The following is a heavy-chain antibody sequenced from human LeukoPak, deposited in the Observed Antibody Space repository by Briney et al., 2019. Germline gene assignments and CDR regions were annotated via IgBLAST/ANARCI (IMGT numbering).Heavy chain of an antibody. CDR1: GLTFSNSG. D-gene: IGHD5-24*01. CDR3: ARDRRWLQGHYYYYMTS. V-gene: IGHV3-23*01. J-gene: IGHJ6*03. CDR2: IGGSNTNT. Sequence: GSLRLSCATSGLTFSNSGMSWVRQAPGKGLGWVSSIGGSNTNTYYADSVKGRFTISRDNSKNTLYLQMNSLRAEDTAVYYCARDRRWLQGHYYYYMTSGAKGPRSPSP.